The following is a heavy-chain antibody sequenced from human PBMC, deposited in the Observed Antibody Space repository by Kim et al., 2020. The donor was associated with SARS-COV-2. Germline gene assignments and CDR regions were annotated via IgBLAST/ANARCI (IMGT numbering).Heavy chain of an antibody. CDR3: ARDYDFWKRNYYYYYGMDV. D-gene: IGHD3-3*01. J-gene: IGHJ6*02. Sequence: GRFTITRDNAKNSLYLQMDSLRDEDTAVYYCARDYDFWKRNYYYYYGMDVWGQGTTVTVSS. V-gene: IGHV3-48*02.